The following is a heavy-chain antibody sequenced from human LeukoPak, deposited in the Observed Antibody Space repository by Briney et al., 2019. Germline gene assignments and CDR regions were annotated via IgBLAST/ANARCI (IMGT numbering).Heavy chain of an antibody. CDR2: INHSGST. V-gene: IGHV4-34*01. Sequence: PSETLCLTCAVYGGSFSGYYWSWIRQPPGKGLEWIGEINHSGSTNYNPSLKSRVTISVDTSKNQFSLKLSSVTAADTAVYYCARHQYYDFWSGYSANNNFDYWGQGTLVTVSS. J-gene: IGHJ4*02. CDR1: GGSFSGYY. CDR3: ARHQYYDFWSGYSANNNFDY. D-gene: IGHD3-3*01.